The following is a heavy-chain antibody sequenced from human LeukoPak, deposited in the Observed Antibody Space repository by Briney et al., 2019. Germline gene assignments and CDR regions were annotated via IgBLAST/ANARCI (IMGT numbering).Heavy chain of an antibody. CDR2: INSDGSST. V-gene: IGHV3-74*01. Sequence: GGSLRLSCAASGFTFSNYWMHWVRQAPGKGLVWVSLINSDGSSTIYADSVKGRFTISGDNAKNTLYLQMNSLRAEDTAVYYCARGLTIFGVVNDAFDIWGQGTMVTVSS. D-gene: IGHD3-3*01. CDR1: GFTFSNYW. CDR3: ARGLTIFGVVNDAFDI. J-gene: IGHJ3*02.